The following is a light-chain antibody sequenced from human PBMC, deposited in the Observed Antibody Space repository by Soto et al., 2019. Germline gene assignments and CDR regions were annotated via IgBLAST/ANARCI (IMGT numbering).Light chain of an antibody. V-gene: IGKV3-20*01. Sequence: EIVLTQSPGTLSFSPGERATLSCRASQSVSSSYLAWYQQKPGQAPRLLIYGASSRATGIPDRFSGSGSGRDFTLTISSLQSEDFALYYCQQYQNLWTFGQGTKVDIK. CDR2: GAS. CDR1: QSVSSSY. CDR3: QQYQNLWT. J-gene: IGKJ1*01.